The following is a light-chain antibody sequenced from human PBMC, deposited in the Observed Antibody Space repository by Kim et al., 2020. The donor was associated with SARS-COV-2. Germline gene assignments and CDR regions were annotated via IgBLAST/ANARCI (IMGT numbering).Light chain of an antibody. CDR2: DAS. J-gene: IGKJ2*01. CDR1: QDIKKS. CDR3: QHYDDLAPYT. Sequence: DIQMTQSPSSLSASVGDRVTITCRASQDIKKSLNWYQQKPGKAPNVLIYDASNLETGVPSRFSGSGSGTDFTFTISSLKPEDIATYYCQHYDDLAPYTFGQGTKLEI. V-gene: IGKV1-33*01.